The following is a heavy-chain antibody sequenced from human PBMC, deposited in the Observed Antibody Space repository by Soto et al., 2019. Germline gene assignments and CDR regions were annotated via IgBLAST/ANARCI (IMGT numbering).Heavy chain of an antibody. D-gene: IGHD3-9*01. J-gene: IGHJ4*02. CDR2: IKKDGTEK. CDR1: GFTFSGYW. V-gene: IGHV3-7*03. CDR3: ARGPSYSDYSNDWFFDS. Sequence: PGGSLRLSCAASGFTFSGYWMTWVRQAPGKGLEGVADIKKDGTEKYYVASVKGRFTISRDNDKKSVYMQMKGLTVEDTAVYRCARGPSYSDYSNDWFFDSWGQGALVTVSS.